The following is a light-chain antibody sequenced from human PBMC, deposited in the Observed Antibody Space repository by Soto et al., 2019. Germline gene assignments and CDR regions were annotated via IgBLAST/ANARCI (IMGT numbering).Light chain of an antibody. Sequence: EIVLTQSPGALSLSPGERATLSCRASQSININYLAWYQQKPGQGPRLLMYGASSRATGIPDSFSGSGSGTDFPRTISRLEYEDFATYYCQQYDSCPRSFDQGTKVDLK. V-gene: IGKV3-20*01. CDR2: GAS. J-gene: IGKJ1*01. CDR3: QQYDSCPRS. CDR1: QSININY.